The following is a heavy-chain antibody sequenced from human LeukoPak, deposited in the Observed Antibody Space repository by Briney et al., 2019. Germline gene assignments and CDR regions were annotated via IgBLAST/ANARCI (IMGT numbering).Heavy chain of an antibody. CDR1: GFTFSSYA. V-gene: IGHV3-30-3*01. J-gene: IGHJ4*02. Sequence: GGSLRLSCAASGFTFSSYAMHWVRQAPGKGLEWVAVVSYDGGNEYYADSVKGRFTISRDNSENTLYLQMNSLRSEDTAVYYCVVTPEPAVKGNCWGQGTLVTVPS. CDR2: VSYDGGNE. D-gene: IGHD2-2*01. CDR3: VVTPEPAVKGNC.